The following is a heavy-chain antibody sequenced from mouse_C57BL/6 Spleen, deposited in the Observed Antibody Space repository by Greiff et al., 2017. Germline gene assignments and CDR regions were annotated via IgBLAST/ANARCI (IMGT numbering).Heavy chain of an antibody. Sequence: VKLMESGGGLVKPGGSLKLSCAASGFTFSDYGMHWVRQAPEKGLEWVAYISSGSSTIYYADTVKGRFTISRDNAKNTLFLQMTSLRSEDTAMYYCALNYAFAYWGQGTLVTVSA. V-gene: IGHV5-17*01. CDR2: ISSGSSTI. CDR1: GFTFSDYG. CDR3: ALNYAFAY. J-gene: IGHJ3*01. D-gene: IGHD2-1*01.